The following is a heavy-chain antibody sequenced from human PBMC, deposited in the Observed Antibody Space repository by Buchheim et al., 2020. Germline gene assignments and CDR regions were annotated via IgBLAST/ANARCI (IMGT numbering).Heavy chain of an antibody. Sequence: EVQLVESGGGLVQPGGSLRLSCAASGFTFSSYWMHWVRQAPGKGLVWVSRINSDGSSTSHADSVKGRFTISRDNAKNTLYLQMNSLRAEDTAVYYCARGSFAAAGTGDYYYYGMDVWGQGTT. CDR1: GFTFSSYW. V-gene: IGHV3-74*01. CDR2: INSDGSST. J-gene: IGHJ6*02. CDR3: ARGSFAAAGTGDYYYYGMDV. D-gene: IGHD6-13*01.